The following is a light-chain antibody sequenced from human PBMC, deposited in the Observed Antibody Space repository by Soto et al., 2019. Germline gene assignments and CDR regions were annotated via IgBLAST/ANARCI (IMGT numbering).Light chain of an antibody. Sequence: QSALTQPPSASGSPGQSVTISCTGTSSDVGGYNYVSWYQQHPGKAPKLIIYEVNKRPSGVPDRFSGSKSGNTASLTVSGLQAEDEADYYCCWYAGSNNRDGVFGGGTKLTVL. CDR1: SSDVGGYNY. CDR2: EVN. V-gene: IGLV2-8*01. J-gene: IGLJ2*01. CDR3: CWYAGSNNRDGV.